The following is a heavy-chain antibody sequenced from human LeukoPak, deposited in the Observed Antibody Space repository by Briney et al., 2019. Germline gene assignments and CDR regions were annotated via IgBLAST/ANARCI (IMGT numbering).Heavy chain of an antibody. CDR1: GFTFSSYA. Sequence: GGSLRLSCAASGFTFSSYAMSWVRQAPGKGLEWVSAISGSGGSTYYADSVKGRFTISRDNSKNTLYLQMNSLRAEDTAAYYCAKRGLTYGDYAHIDYWGQGTLVTVSS. J-gene: IGHJ4*02. D-gene: IGHD4-17*01. V-gene: IGHV3-23*01. CDR2: ISGSGGST. CDR3: AKRGLTYGDYAHIDY.